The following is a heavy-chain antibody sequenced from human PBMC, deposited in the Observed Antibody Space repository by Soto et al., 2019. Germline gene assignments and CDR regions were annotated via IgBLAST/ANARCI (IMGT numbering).Heavy chain of an antibody. D-gene: IGHD2-2*01. Sequence: EVHLLESGGGLAQPGGSLRLSCAASGFTFSTYTMSWVRRAPGKGLEWVSTINGGGGSPSYADSVQGRFTISRDNPKNTLYLQLNSLTVDDMATYYCAKARCSTSNCYVPDYWGQGAPVTVSS. V-gene: IGHV3-23*01. CDR2: INGGGGSP. J-gene: IGHJ4*02. CDR3: AKARCSTSNCYVPDY. CDR1: GFTFSTYT.